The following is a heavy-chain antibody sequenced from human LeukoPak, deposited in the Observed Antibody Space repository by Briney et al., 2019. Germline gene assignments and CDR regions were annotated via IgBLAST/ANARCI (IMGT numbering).Heavy chain of an antibody. CDR2: ISAYNGNT. D-gene: IGHD3-22*01. CDR1: GYTFTIYG. J-gene: IGHJ4*02. Sequence: GASVKVSCKASGYTFTIYGISWVRQAPGQGLEWMGWISAYNGNTNYAQKLQGRVTMTTDTSTSTAYMELRSLRSDDTAVYYCARLTRDDSSGYYYGYWGQGTLVTVSS. CDR3: ARLTRDDSSGYYYGY. V-gene: IGHV1-18*01.